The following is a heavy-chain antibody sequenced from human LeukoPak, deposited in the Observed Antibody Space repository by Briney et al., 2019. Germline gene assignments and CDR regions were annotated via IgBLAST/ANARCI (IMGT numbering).Heavy chain of an antibody. CDR1: GFIFSSYW. V-gene: IGHV3-7*04. CDR2: IKEDGSEK. D-gene: IGHD5-12*01. CDR3: ARDLPGYSGYDYDY. Sequence: GGSLRLSCAASGFIFSSYWMSWVRQAPGKGLEWVANIKEDGSEKDYVDSVKGRFTISRDNAKNSLYLQMNSLRAEDTAVYYCARDLPGYSGYDYDYWGQGTLVTVSS. J-gene: IGHJ4*02.